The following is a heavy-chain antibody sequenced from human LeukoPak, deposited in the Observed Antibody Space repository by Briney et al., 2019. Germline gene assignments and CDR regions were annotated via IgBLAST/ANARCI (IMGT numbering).Heavy chain of an antibody. V-gene: IGHV3-23*01. J-gene: IGHJ4*02. CDR3: ANRGVTSIGSYYFDY. CDR2: ISTSGGNT. Sequence: AGGSLRLSCAVSGFTVSGNYMSWVRQAPGKGLEWVSTISTSGGNTYYADSVKGRFTISRDNSKNTLYLQMNSLRAEDSAVYYCANRGVTSIGSYYFDYWGRGTLVTVSS. D-gene: IGHD1-26*01. CDR1: GFTVSGNY.